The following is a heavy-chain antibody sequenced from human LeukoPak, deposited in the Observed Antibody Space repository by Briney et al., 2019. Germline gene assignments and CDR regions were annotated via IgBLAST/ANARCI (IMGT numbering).Heavy chain of an antibody. D-gene: IGHD2-21*02. J-gene: IGHJ6*03. V-gene: IGHV4-34*01. CDR3: ARVTRYYYYMDV. Sequence: KSSETLSLTCAVYGGSFSGYYWSWIRQPPGKGLEWIGEINHSGSTNYNPSLKSRVTISVDTSKNQFSLKLSSVTAADTAVYYCARVTRYYYYMDVWGKGTTVTISS. CDR2: INHSGST. CDR1: GGSFSGYY.